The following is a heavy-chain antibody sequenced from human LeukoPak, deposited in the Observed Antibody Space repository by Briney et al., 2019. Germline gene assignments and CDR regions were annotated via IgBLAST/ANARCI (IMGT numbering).Heavy chain of an antibody. D-gene: IGHD3-10*01. V-gene: IGHV3-7*01. CDR1: GFTFSSYW. J-gene: IGHJ6*03. CDR3: ARNHYYGSGSYYNSWRYYMDV. Sequence: PGGSLRLSCVASGFTFSSYWMSWVRQAPGKGLEWVANIKQVEGQKYYVDSVKGRFTISRDNAQKTLYLQMSSLRDEDTAVYFCARNHYYGSGSYYNSWRYYMDVWGKGTTVTISS. CDR2: IKQVEGQK.